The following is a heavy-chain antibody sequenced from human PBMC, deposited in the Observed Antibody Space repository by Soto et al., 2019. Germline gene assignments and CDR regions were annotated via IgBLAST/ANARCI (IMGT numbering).Heavy chain of an antibody. V-gene: IGHV3-23*01. CDR1: GFTFSSDA. CDR3: TKSPRYCTHGLCDPVYYFDY. J-gene: IGHJ4*02. D-gene: IGHD2-8*01. CDR2: INGGGVST. Sequence: EVQLLEAGGGLVQPGGSLRLSCAASGFTFSSDAMRWVRQAPGKGLEWVSGINGGGVSTYYAESVKGRFTISRDNSKYTVYLQMNSLRSEDTAVYYCTKSPRYCTHGLCDPVYYFDYWGQGSLVTVSS.